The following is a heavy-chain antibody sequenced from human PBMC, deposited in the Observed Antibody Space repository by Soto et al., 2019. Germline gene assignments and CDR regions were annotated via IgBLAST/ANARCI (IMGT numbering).Heavy chain of an antibody. Sequence: DVQLVESGGGSVQPGGSLSLSCAATGFTFSYYWMHWVRQAPGKGLVWVSRIHSDGSSTTDADSVKGRFTISRDNAKNTLYLQMSSLRAEDTAVYSCASGPWGAFDLWGQGTMVTVAS. J-gene: IGHJ3*01. CDR3: ASGPWGAFDL. D-gene: IGHD3-16*01. V-gene: IGHV3-74*01. CDR1: GFTFSYYW. CDR2: IHSDGSST.